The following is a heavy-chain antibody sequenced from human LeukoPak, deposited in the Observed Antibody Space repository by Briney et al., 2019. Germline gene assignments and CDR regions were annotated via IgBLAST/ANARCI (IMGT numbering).Heavy chain of an antibody. CDR3: AREWEPTGFDI. CDR2: IIPILGIA. Sequence: GASVKVSCKASGGTFSSNAVSWVRQAPGQGLEWLGRIIPILGIANYAQKFQGRVTITADKSTSTVYMELSSLRSEDTAVYYCAREWEPTGFDIWGQGTMVTVSS. CDR1: GGTFSSNA. D-gene: IGHD1-26*01. V-gene: IGHV1-69*04. J-gene: IGHJ3*02.